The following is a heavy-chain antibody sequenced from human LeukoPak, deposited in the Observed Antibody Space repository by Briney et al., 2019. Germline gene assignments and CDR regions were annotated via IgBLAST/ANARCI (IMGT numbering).Heavy chain of an antibody. Sequence: PGGSLRLSCAASGFTLSSYWMHWVRQAPGKGVVWVSRINSDGTSTSYADSVKRRFTIYKDNAKNTLYLKMNSLRAEDTAVYYCARGNRGYGNFDHWGQGTLVRVSS. J-gene: IGHJ4*02. CDR3: ARGNRGYGNFDH. V-gene: IGHV3-74*01. CDR1: GFTLSSYW. CDR2: INSDGTST. D-gene: IGHD3-22*01.